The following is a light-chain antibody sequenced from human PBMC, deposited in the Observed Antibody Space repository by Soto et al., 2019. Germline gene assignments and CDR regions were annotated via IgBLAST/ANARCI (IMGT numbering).Light chain of an antibody. CDR2: SVS. J-gene: IGKJ4*01. CDR3: QMCDSAHALT. Sequence: DIQMTQSPSSLSASVGDRVTITCRASQGIHNFLAWYQQKPGQIPQVLIYSVSTLHSGVPSRFSGSGSGTDFSLTISNLQPEDAATYYCQMCDSAHALTFGGGTKLEIK. V-gene: IGKV1-27*01. CDR1: QGIHNF.